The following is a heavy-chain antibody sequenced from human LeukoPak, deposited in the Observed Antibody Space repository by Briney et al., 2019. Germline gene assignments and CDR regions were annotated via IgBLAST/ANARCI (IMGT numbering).Heavy chain of an antibody. V-gene: IGHV3-30*02. D-gene: IGHD3-16*02. Sequence: GGSLRLSCVASGFTFRSYRMHWVRQAPGKGLEWVSFIQDDGSGQTYADSVKGRFTFSRDNSKNTLYLQMKSLRAEDTAFYFCARDRSYRYYFDFWGQGALVTVSS. CDR3: ARDRSYRYYFDF. CDR1: GFTFRSYR. J-gene: IGHJ4*02. CDR2: IQDDGSGQ.